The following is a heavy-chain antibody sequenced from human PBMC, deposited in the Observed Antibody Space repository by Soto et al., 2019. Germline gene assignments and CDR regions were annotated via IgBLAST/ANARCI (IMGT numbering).Heavy chain of an antibody. D-gene: IGHD5-12*01. J-gene: IGHJ3*02. V-gene: IGHV1-18*04. Sequence: QAQLVQSGAEVKKSGASVRVSCKASGYTLTNYGVTWVRQAPGQALEWRGRVTPYKADTNSAQNLQGRVTMATDTSTNTAYLELRSLRSDDTAVYFCATDGPSNSGNLYAFDIWGQGTMVTVSA. CDR2: VTPYKADT. CDR3: ATDGPSNSGNLYAFDI. CDR1: GYTLTNYG.